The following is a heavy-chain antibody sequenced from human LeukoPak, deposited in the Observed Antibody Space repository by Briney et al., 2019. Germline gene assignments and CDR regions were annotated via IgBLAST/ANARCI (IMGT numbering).Heavy chain of an antibody. D-gene: IGHD3-10*01. Sequence: GASVKVSCKASGYTFTSYGISWIRQAPGKGLEWVSYISSSGSTIYYADSVKGRFTISRDNAKNSLYLQMNSLRAEDTAVYYCACQGSGSFWGQGTLVTVSS. CDR3: ACQGSGSF. CDR1: GYTFTSYG. J-gene: IGHJ4*02. CDR2: ISSSGSTI. V-gene: IGHV3-11*01.